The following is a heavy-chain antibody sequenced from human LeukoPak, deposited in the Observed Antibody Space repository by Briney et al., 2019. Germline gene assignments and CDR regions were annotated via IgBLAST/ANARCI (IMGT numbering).Heavy chain of an antibody. J-gene: IGHJ2*01. D-gene: IGHD2-21*02. CDR2: IYYSGST. CDR3: ARGPETADWYFDL. CDR1: GGSISSYY. Sequence: SETLSLTCTVSGGSISSYYWSWIRQPPGKGLEWIGYIYYSGSTNYNPSLKSRVIISVDTSKNQFSLKLSSVTAADTAVYYCARGPETADWYFDLWGRGTLVTVSS. V-gene: IGHV4-59*01.